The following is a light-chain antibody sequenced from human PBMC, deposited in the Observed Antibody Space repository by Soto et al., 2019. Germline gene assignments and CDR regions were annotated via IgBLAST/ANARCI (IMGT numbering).Light chain of an antibody. CDR2: GAS. CDR1: QSVSSSY. J-gene: IGKJ1*01. Sequence: EIVLTQSPGTLSLSPGERATLSCRASQSVSSSYLAWYQQKPGQAPRLLIYGASSRATGIPYRFSGRGSGKVFTLTISRLEPEDFAVYYCQQYGSSPVTFGQGTKVDIK. CDR3: QQYGSSPVT. V-gene: IGKV3-20*01.